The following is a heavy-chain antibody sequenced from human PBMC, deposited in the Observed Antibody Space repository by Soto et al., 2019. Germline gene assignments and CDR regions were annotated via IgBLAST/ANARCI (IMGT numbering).Heavy chain of an antibody. CDR3: ARDRGGSVAGFNWFDP. J-gene: IGHJ5*02. D-gene: IGHD6-19*01. CDR1: GSSVSTFG. Sequence: PGGSLRLSCVASGSSVSTFGMNWVRQAPGEGLEWVAYISSSSSTIFYGGSVKGRFTASRDNAENSMYQEMNNLRVEDTAVYYCARDRGGSVAGFNWFDPWGHGTLVTVSS. V-gene: IGHV3-48*01. CDR2: ISSSSSTI.